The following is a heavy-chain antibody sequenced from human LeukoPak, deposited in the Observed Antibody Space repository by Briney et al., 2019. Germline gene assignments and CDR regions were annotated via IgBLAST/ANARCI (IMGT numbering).Heavy chain of an antibody. Sequence: KPGGSLRLSCAASGFPFSNYVMNWVRQAPGKGLEWVSFTDTSGKYIYYGDSVKGRFTISRDNAKNLLFLQMNGLRAEDTAVYYCARGRSITLLRGVAMSDGFDIWGQGAMVAVSS. J-gene: IGHJ3*02. V-gene: IGHV3-21*06. CDR3: ARGRSITLLRGVAMSDGFDI. D-gene: IGHD3-10*01. CDR2: TDTSGKYI. CDR1: GFPFSNYV.